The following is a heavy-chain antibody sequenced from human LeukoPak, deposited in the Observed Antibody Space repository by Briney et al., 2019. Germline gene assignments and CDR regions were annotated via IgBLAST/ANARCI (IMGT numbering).Heavy chain of an antibody. V-gene: IGHV3-30-3*01. J-gene: IGHJ4*02. D-gene: IGHD4-17*01. CDR1: GFTFSSYA. CDR2: ISYDGSNR. CDR3: ARVVTTQVVFGDY. Sequence: GGSLRLSCAASGFTFSSYAMHWVRQAPGKGLEWVAVISYDGSNRYYADSVKGRFTISRDNSKNTLYPQMNSLRAEDTAVYYCARVVTTQVVFGDYWGQGTLVTVSS.